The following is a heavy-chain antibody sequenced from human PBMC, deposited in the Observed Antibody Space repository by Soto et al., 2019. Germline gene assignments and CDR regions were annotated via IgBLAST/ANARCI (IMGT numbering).Heavy chain of an antibody. Sequence: ASVKVSCKASGYTFTSYAMHWVRHAPGQRLEWMGWINAGNGNTKYSQKFQGRVTITRDTSASTAYMELSSLRSEDTAVYYCARGARYSYDGLGGVEYWGQGTLVTVSS. D-gene: IGHD5-18*01. CDR2: INAGNGNT. V-gene: IGHV1-3*01. CDR3: ARGARYSYDGLGGVEY. J-gene: IGHJ4*02. CDR1: GYTFTSYA.